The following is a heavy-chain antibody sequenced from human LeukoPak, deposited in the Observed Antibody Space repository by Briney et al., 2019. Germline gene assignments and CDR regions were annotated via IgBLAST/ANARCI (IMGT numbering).Heavy chain of an antibody. J-gene: IGHJ4*02. CDR3: ARGGGYCSSTSCHPFDY. D-gene: IGHD2-2*01. CDR1: GYTFTNYY. CDR2: INPSSGGT. Sequence: ASVKVSCKASGYTFTNYYMHWVRQAPGQGLEWMGWINPSSGGTNYAQKFQGRVTMTRDTSISTGYMELSSLRSDDTAVYYCARGGGYCSSTSCHPFDYWGQGTLVTVSS. V-gene: IGHV1-2*02.